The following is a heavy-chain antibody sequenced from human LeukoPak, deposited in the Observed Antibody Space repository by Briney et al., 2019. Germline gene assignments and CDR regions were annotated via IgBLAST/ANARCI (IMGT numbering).Heavy chain of an antibody. V-gene: IGHV4-4*07. CDR3: ARVGRQLAPFDY. Sequence: SETLSLTCTLSGGSISSYYWSWIRQPAGKGLEWIGRIYTSGSTNYNPSLKSRVTMSVDTSKNQFSLKLSSVTAADTAVYYCARVGRQLAPFDYWGQGTLVTVSS. J-gene: IGHJ4*02. CDR2: IYTSGST. CDR1: GGSISSYY. D-gene: IGHD6-13*01.